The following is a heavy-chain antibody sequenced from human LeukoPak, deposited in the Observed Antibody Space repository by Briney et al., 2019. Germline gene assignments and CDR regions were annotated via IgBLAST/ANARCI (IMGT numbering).Heavy chain of an antibody. D-gene: IGHD3-10*01. V-gene: IGHV1-69*04. J-gene: IGHJ3*02. CDR2: IIPILGIA. CDR3: ARDYGSGSDAFDI. Sequence: ASVKVSCKASGGTFSSYAISWVRQAPGQGLEWMGRIIPILGIANYTQKFQGRVTITADKSTSTAYMELSSLRSEDTAVYYCARDYGSGSDAFDIWGQGTMVTVSS. CDR1: GGTFSSYA.